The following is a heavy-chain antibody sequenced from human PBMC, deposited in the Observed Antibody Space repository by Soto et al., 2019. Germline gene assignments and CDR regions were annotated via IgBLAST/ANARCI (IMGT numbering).Heavy chain of an antibody. V-gene: IGHV1-46*01. Sequence: QVQLVQSGAEVKKPGASVKVSCKASGYTFTSYYMHWVRQAPGQGLEWMGIINPSGGSTSYAQKFQGRVTMTRDTSTSTVYMELSSLRSEDTAVYYCAREGDYYDSSGGDYFDYWGQGTLVTVSS. CDR1: GYTFTSYY. CDR3: AREGDYYDSSGGDYFDY. J-gene: IGHJ4*02. CDR2: INPSGGST. D-gene: IGHD3-22*01.